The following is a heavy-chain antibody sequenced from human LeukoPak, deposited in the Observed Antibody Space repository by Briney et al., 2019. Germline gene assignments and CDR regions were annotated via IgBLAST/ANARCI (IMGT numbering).Heavy chain of an antibody. CDR2: ISYDGSNK. D-gene: IGHD3-22*01. V-gene: IGHV3-30*18. Sequence: GGSLRLSCAASGFTFSSYGMHWVRQAPGKGLEWVAVISYDGSNKYYADSVKGRFTISRDNSKSTLYLQMNSLRAEDTAVYYCAKGWYYYDSSGPADYWGQGTLVTVSS. CDR1: GFTFSSYG. J-gene: IGHJ4*02. CDR3: AKGWYYYDSSGPADY.